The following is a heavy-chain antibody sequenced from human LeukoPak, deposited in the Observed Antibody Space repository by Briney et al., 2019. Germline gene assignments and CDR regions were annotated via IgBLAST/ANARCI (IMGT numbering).Heavy chain of an antibody. D-gene: IGHD2-15*01. CDR3: AEGFGGRVRS. V-gene: IGHV6-1*01. CDR1: GASVSDNGAA. CDR2: TYYRSKWST. Sequence: SQTISLTCAISGASVSDNGAAWNWIRQSPARGLEWLGRTYYRSKWSTDYALFVKSRITISADTSKNQFSLQLNSVNPEDTAVYYCAEGFGGRVRSWGQGTLVTVSS. J-gene: IGHJ4*02.